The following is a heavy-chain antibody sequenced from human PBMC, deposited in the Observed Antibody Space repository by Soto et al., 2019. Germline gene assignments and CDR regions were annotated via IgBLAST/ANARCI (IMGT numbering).Heavy chain of an antibody. V-gene: IGHV3-13*01. CDR3: ARGLLGAIVY. J-gene: IGHJ4*02. D-gene: IGHD3-16*01. CDR1: GFTFSYYD. CDR2: IGTSDDT. Sequence: EVQLVESGGALVPPGGSLRLSCAASGFTFSYYDMHWVRQAEGKGLEWVAAIGTSDDTYYADSVQGRFSISREDAKDSLSLQMSSLRAEDTAVYYCARGLLGAIVYWGQGTLVTVSS.